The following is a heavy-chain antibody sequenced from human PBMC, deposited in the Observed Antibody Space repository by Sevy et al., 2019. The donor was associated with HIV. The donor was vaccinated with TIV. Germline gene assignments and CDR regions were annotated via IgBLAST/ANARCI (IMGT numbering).Heavy chain of an antibody. D-gene: IGHD2-21*01. Sequence: GESLKISCAASGFTFSSYAMSWVRQAPGKGLEWVSAISGSGGSTYYADSVKGRFTISRDNSKNTLYLQMNSLRAEDTAVYYCAKGNRHIVVVKGHYFDYWGQGTLVTVSS. J-gene: IGHJ4*02. V-gene: IGHV3-23*01. CDR3: AKGNRHIVVVKGHYFDY. CDR1: GFTFSSYA. CDR2: ISGSGGST.